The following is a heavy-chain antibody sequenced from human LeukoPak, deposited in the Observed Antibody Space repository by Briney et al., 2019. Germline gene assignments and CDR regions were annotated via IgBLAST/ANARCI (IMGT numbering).Heavy chain of an antibody. CDR2: ISYDGSNK. D-gene: IGHD1-7*01. CDR3: ARERPLELRDDAFDI. CDR1: GFTFSDYY. Sequence: GGSLRLSCAASGFTFSDYYMSWIRQAPGKGLEWVAVISYDGSNKYYADSVKGRFTISRDNSKNTLYLQMNSLRAEDTAVYYCARERPLELRDDAFDIWGQGTMVTVSS. J-gene: IGHJ3*02. V-gene: IGHV3-30-3*01.